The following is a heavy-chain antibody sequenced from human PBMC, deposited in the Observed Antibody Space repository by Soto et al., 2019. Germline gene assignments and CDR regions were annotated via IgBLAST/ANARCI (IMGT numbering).Heavy chain of an antibody. J-gene: IGHJ4*02. V-gene: IGHV3-23*01. Sequence: RHWYAVSGVKFVDHAMRRIRQEKEKGLKWVSAISGSGGSTYYADAVKGRFTISRDNSKNTLYLQMNSLRAEDTAVYYCAKARRRNVLLWCGELSPFDYWGQGTLVTVSS. D-gene: IGHD3-10*01. CDR1: GVKFVDHA. CDR3: AKARRRNVLLWCGELSPFDY. CDR2: ISGSGGST.